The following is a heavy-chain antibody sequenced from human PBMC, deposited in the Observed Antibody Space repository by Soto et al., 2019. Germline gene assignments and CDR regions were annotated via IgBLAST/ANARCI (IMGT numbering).Heavy chain of an antibody. J-gene: IGHJ6*02. V-gene: IGHV4-39*02. Sequence: SETLSLTCTVSGGSISSSSYYWSWIRQPPGKGLEWIGSIYYSGYTYYNPSLQGRVTMTTDTSTSTAYMELRSLRSDDTAVYYCARDKGGASGYDSSNYYYYGMDVWGQGTTVTVSS. CDR2: IYYSGYT. D-gene: IGHD5-12*01. CDR3: ARDKGGASGYDSSNYYYYGMDV. CDR1: GGSISSSSYY.